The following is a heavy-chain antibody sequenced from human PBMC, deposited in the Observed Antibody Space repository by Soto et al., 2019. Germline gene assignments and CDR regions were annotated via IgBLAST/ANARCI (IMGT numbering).Heavy chain of an antibody. CDR1: GDSITSRNW. V-gene: IGHV4-4*02. CDR2: MHYDGTT. J-gene: IGHJ6*02. Sequence: QVQLQESGPGLVLPSGTLSLTCGVSGDSITSRNWWAWVRQTPGKGLEWIGEMHYDGTTNYNPSLKSRVITSIDTTRNHFSLRLKSLTAADTALYYCATQTISYCLDIWGQGTMVTVSS. D-gene: IGHD3-3*01. CDR3: ATQTISYCLDI.